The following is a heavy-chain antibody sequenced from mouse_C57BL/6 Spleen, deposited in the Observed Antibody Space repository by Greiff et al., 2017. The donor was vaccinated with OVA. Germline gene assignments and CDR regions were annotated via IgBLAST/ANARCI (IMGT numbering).Heavy chain of an antibody. V-gene: IGHV3-6*01. CDR2: ISYDGSN. CDR3: ARGGVVATDYAMDY. J-gene: IGHJ4*01. D-gene: IGHD1-1*01. Sequence: DVKLQESGPGLVKPSQSLSLTCSVTGYSITSGYYWNWIRQFPGNKLEWMGYISYDGSNNYNPSLKNRISITRDTSKNQFFLKLNSVTTEDTATYYCARGGVVATDYAMDYWGQGTSVTVSS. CDR1: GYSITSGYY.